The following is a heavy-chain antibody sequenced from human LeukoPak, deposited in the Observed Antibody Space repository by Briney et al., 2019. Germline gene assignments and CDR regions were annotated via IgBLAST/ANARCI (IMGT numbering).Heavy chain of an antibody. CDR3: ARDSQYRVVIYYFDY. V-gene: IGHV3-11*01. CDR1: GFTFSDYY. J-gene: IGHJ4*02. CDR2: ISSSGSTI. Sequence: PGKSLRLSCAASGFTFSDYYMSWIRQAPGKGLEWVSYISSSGSTIYYADSVKGRFTISRDNAKNSLYLQMNSLRAEDTAVYYCARDSQYRVVIYYFDYWGQGTLVTVSS. D-gene: IGHD3-22*01.